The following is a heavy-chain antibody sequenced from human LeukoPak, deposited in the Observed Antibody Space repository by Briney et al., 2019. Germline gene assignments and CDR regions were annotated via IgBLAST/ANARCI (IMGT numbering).Heavy chain of an antibody. J-gene: IGHJ4*02. V-gene: IGHV1-69*04. Sequence: SVNVSCQASGGTFSSYTISWVRQAPGQGREWVGRIIPILGLAKYAQKFQGRVTITADKSTSTAYMELSSLRSEDTAVYYCARDDPQDIVVVVAAGWGQGTLVSVSS. CDR1: GGTFSSYT. CDR2: IIPILGLA. CDR3: ARDDPQDIVVVVAAG. D-gene: IGHD2-15*01.